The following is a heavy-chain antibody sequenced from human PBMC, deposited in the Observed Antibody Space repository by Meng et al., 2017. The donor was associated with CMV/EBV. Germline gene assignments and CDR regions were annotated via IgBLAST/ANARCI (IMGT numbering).Heavy chain of an antibody. CDR2: IYWNDDK. CDR3: AHRRGVSWSGRAPDAFDI. J-gene: IGHJ3*02. Sequence: SGPTLVKPTQTLTLTCTFSGFSLSTSGVGGGWIRQPPGKALEWLALIYWNDDKRYSPSLKSRLTITKDTSKNQVVLTMTNMDPVDTATYYCAHRRGVSWSGRAPDAFDIWGQGTMVTVSS. CDR1: GFSLSTSGVG. V-gene: IGHV2-5*01. D-gene: IGHD3-3*01.